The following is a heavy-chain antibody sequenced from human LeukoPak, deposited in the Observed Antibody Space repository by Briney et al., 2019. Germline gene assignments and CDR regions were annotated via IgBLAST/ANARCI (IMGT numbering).Heavy chain of an antibody. CDR3: TGNYYGSGSYADFDY. V-gene: IGHV1-18*01. CDR2: ISAYNGNT. D-gene: IGHD3-10*01. Sequence: ASVKVSCKASGYTFTSYGFSWVRQAPGQGLEWMGWISAYNGNTNYAQRLQGRVTMTTDTSTSTAYMELRSLRSDDTAVYYCTGNYYGSGSYADFDYWGQGTLVTVSS. CDR1: GYTFTSYG. J-gene: IGHJ4*02.